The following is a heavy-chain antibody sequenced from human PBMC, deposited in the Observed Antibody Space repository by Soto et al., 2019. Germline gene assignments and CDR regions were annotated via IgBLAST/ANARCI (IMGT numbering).Heavy chain of an antibody. CDR3: AREGSFGGVITS. D-gene: IGHD3-16*02. J-gene: IGHJ5*02. CDR2: IYPGDSDT. V-gene: IGHV5-51*01. CDR1: EDSCTSYW. Sequence: KISWRVAEDSCTSYWGGCLRKMPGKGLEWMGIIYPGDSDTRYSPSFQGQVTISADKSISTAYLQWSSLKASDTAMYYCAREGSFGGVITSWGQGTLVSVPS.